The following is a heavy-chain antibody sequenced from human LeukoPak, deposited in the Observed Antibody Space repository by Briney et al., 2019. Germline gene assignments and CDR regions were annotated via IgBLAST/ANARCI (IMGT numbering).Heavy chain of an antibody. D-gene: IGHD3-3*01. CDR2: ISAYNGNT. V-gene: IGHV1-18*01. J-gene: IGHJ4*02. Sequence: ASVKVSCKASGYTFTSYGISWVRQAPGQGLEWMGWISAYNGNTNYAQKLQGRVTMTTDTSMSTAYMELRSLRSDDTAVYYCARARYYDFWSGWEIDYWGQGTLVTVSS. CDR3: ARARYYDFWSGWEIDY. CDR1: GYTFTSYG.